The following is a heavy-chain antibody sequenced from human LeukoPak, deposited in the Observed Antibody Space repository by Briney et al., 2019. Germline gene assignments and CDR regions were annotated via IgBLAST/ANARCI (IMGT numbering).Heavy chain of an antibody. CDR3: ARGPWASFDY. D-gene: IGHD3-16*01. CDR2: IYSDGDT. Sequence: GGSLRLSCAASGFTVSRNYMTWVRQAPGKGLEWVSVIYSDGDTYYVDSVKGRFTISRDNSKNTLYLQMNSLRAEDMAVYYCARGPWASFDYWGQGTLVTVSS. J-gene: IGHJ4*02. V-gene: IGHV3-66*01. CDR1: GFTVSRNY.